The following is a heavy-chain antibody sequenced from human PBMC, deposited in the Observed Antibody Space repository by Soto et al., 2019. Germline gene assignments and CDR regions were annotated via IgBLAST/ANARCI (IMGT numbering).Heavy chain of an antibody. J-gene: IGHJ6*02. V-gene: IGHV5-51*01. Sequence: GESLKISCRGSGYSFTSYWIGWVRQMPGKGLEWMGIIYPGDSDTRYSPSFQGQVTISADKSISTAYLQWSSLKASDTAMYYCARSLNDYYSHYGMDVWGPGTTVTGFS. CDR2: IYPGDSDT. CDR1: GYSFTSYW. CDR3: ARSLNDYYSHYGMDV.